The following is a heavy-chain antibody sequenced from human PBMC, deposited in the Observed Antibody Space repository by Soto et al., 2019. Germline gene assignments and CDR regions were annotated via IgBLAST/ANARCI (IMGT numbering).Heavy chain of an antibody. J-gene: IGHJ4*02. D-gene: IGHD2-2*01. CDR1: GYTFTSYA. V-gene: IGHV1-3*01. CDR3: ARDLVGWPDY. CDR2: INAGNGNT. Sequence: ASGKVCCKASGYTFTSYAMHWLRQAPGQRLEWMGWINAGNGNTKYSQKFQGRVTITRDTSASTAYMELSSLRSEDTDVYYCARDLVGWPDYWGQGTLVTVSS.